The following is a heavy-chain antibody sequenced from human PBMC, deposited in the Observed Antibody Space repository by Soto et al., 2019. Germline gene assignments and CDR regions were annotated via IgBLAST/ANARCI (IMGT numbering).Heavy chain of an antibody. CDR3: ARVAIYDYYYYGRDV. V-gene: IGHV1-18*04. J-gene: IGHJ6*02. CDR2: ISAYNGNT. CDR1: GYTFTSYG. D-gene: IGHD5-12*01. Sequence: ASVKVSCKASGYTFTSYGISWVRQAPGQGLEWMGWISAYNGNTNYAQKLQGRVTMTTDTSTSTAYMELRSLRSDDTAVYYCARVAIYDYYYYGRDVWGQGTTVTVSS.